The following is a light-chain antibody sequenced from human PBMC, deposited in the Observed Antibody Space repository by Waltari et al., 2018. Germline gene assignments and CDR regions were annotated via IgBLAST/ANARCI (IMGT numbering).Light chain of an antibody. V-gene: IGKV1-5*03. CDR2: KAS. CDR3: QQYKSYPYT. Sequence: DIQMTQSPSTLSASVGDRVTITCRASQSISSWLAWYQQKPGKAPKLLIQKASSLQRGVPSSFSGSGSGTEFTLTISSLQPDDFATYYCQQYKSYPYTFGQGTKLEIK. J-gene: IGKJ2*01. CDR1: QSISSW.